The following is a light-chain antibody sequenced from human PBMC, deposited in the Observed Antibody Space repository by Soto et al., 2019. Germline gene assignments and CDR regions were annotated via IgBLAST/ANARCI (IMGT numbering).Light chain of an antibody. V-gene: IGKV3-15*01. CDR1: QSFSNN. Sequence: EIVMTQSPATLSVSPGERATLSCRASQSFSNNLAWYQQKPGQAPRLLIYGASTRATGIPARFSGSGSGTESTLTITSLQSEDFAVYYCQQYNNWPGTFGQGTKVEIK. CDR2: GAS. CDR3: QQYNNWPGT. J-gene: IGKJ1*01.